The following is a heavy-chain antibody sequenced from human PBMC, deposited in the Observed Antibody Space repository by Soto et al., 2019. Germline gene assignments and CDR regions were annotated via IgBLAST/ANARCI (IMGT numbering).Heavy chain of an antibody. V-gene: IGHV1-69*12. J-gene: IGHJ1*01. CDR1: GGTFSNYA. D-gene: IGHD3-22*01. CDR2: IIPIFGTP. CDR3: ASRGERDYDDTSGYG. Sequence: QVQLVQSGAEVKKPGSSVKVSCKASGGTFSNYALSWVRQAPGQGLEWMGDIIPIFGTPNNAQKFQGGVTMTADEATSTAYMGLSSLRAEDTAVDYCASRGERDYDDTSGYGWGQGTLVTVSS.